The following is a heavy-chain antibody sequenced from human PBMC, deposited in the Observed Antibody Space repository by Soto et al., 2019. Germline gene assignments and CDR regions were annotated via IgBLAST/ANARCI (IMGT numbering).Heavy chain of an antibody. CDR2: ILVDGRT. D-gene: IGHD2-8*02. CDR1: GFAFTSYN. V-gene: IGHV3-23*01. J-gene: IGHJ3*02. Sequence: GSLRLSCAASGFAFTSYNMNWVRQAPGKGLEWVSTILVDGRTFYVDSVKGRFTISRDSSQNTVYLQMNSLTAGDTALYYCAKATATGGGAFDICGQGTMVTVSS. CDR3: AKATATGGGAFDI.